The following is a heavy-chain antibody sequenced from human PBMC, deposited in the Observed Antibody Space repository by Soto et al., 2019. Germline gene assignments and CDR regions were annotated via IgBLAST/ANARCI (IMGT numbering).Heavy chain of an antibody. CDR3: AREAMVRGVNWFDP. D-gene: IGHD3-10*01. V-gene: IGHV1-69*13. CDR2: IIPIYGTA. Sequence: SVKVSCKASGGTFSSYAISWVRQPPGQGLEWMGGIIPIYGTANYSQKFQGRVTITADESTSTAYMELSSLRSEDTAVYYCAREAMVRGVNWFDPWGQGTRVTVSS. J-gene: IGHJ5*02. CDR1: GGTFSSYA.